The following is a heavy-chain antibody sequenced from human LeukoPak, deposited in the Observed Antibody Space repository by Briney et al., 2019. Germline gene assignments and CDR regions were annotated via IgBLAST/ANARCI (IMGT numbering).Heavy chain of an antibody. D-gene: IGHD4-17*01. Sequence: SVIRSCKASGGTFSNYAITWVRQAPGQGLEWVGRIIPVLGITNYAERFQDRVTITADTSTNTGYMELRRLRSEDAAVYYCARDDFGDYGQFQNGLDVWGQGST. CDR1: GGTFSNYA. V-gene: IGHV1-69*04. J-gene: IGHJ6*02. CDR3: ARDDFGDYGQFQNGLDV. CDR2: IIPVLGIT.